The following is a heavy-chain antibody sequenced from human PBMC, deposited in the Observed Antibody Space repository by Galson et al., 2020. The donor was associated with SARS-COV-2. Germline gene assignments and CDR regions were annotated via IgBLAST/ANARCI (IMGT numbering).Heavy chain of an antibody. Sequence: ASVKVSCKASGYTFTSYDINWVRQATGQGLAWMGWMNPNSGNTGYAQKFQGRVTMTRNTSISTAYMELSSLRSEDTAVYYCARALRKIWLLSDKEYYFDYWGQGTLVTVSS. CDR2: MNPNSGNT. CDR1: GYTFTSYD. V-gene: IGHV1-8*01. J-gene: IGHJ4*02. CDR3: ARALRKIWLLSDKEYYFDY. D-gene: IGHD3-3*01.